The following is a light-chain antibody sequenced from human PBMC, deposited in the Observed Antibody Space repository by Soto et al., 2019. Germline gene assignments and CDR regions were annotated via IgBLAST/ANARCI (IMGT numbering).Light chain of an antibody. CDR1: SSNIGAGYD. V-gene: IGLV1-40*01. J-gene: IGLJ1*01. CDR3: QSCDSSLSGSGV. Sequence: QSALTQPPSVSGAPGQRGTISCTGSSSNIGAGYDVHWYQQLPGTAPKLLIYGNINRPSGVPDRFSGSKSGTSASLAITGLQAEDEAYYYCQSCDSSLSGSGVFGTGTKGTVL. CDR2: GNI.